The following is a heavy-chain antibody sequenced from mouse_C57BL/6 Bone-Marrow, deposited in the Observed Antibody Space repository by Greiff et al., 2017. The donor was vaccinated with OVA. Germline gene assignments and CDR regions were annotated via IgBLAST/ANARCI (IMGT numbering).Heavy chain of an antibody. CDR3: ARKKRDYFDY. Sequence: EVMLVESGGDLVKPGGSLKLSCAASGFTFSSYGMSWVRQTPDKRLEWVATISSGGSYTYYPDSVKGRFTISRDNAKNTLYLQMSSLKSEDTAMYYCARKKRDYFDYWGQGTTLTVSS. J-gene: IGHJ2*01. V-gene: IGHV5-6*01. CDR1: GFTFSSYG. CDR2: ISSGGSYT.